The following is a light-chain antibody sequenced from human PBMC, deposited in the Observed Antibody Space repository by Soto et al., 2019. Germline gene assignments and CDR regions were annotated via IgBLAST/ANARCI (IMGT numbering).Light chain of an antibody. CDR1: QRVGDY. Sequence: DIQMTQSPSSLSASVGDRVTITCRASQRVGDYLNWYQQRPGKAPNLLIHSASSLQSGVPSRFSGSGSGKDFTLTISSLHPEDFATYYCQQSYSTPYTFGQRTKLEI. CDR2: SAS. J-gene: IGKJ2*01. V-gene: IGKV1-39*01. CDR3: QQSYSTPYT.